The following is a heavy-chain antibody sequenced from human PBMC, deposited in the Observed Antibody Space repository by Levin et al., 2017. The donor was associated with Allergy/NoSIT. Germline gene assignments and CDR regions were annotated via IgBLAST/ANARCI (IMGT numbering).Heavy chain of an antibody. J-gene: IGHJ4*02. V-gene: IGHV1-69*06. CDR3: ARGNQLLLYYFDY. D-gene: IGHD2-2*01. CDR2: IIPIFGTA. Sequence: SVKVSCKASGGTFSSYAISWVRQAPGQGLEWMGGIIPIFGTANYAQKFQGRVTITADKPTSTAYMELSSLRSEDTAVYYCARGNQLLLYYFDYWGQGTLVTVSS. CDR1: GGTFSSYA.